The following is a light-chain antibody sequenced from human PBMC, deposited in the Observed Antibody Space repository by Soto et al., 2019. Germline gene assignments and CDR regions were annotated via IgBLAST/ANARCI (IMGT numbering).Light chain of an antibody. CDR3: QQYGSSLPVT. CDR2: AAS. CDR1: QSLTNNY. J-gene: IGKJ4*01. V-gene: IGKV3-20*01. Sequence: EIVLTQSPGTLSLSPGERATLSCRASQSLTNNYLAWYQQKPGQAPRLLIYAASSRATGIPDRFSGSGSETDFTLTISRLEPEDFAVYYCQQYGSSLPVTFGGGTNVDI.